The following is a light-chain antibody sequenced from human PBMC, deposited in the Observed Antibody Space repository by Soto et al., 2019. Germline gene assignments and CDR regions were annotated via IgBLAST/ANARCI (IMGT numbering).Light chain of an antibody. Sequence: EIVMTQSPATLSVSPGGRATLSCRASQSVSSNLAWYQQKPGQAPRLLISGASTRATGLPARFSGSGSGTEFTLTISSLQSEDFAMYYCQQYDNWPLTFGQGTRLEIK. CDR2: GAS. CDR1: QSVSSN. V-gene: IGKV3-15*01. J-gene: IGKJ5*01. CDR3: QQYDNWPLT.